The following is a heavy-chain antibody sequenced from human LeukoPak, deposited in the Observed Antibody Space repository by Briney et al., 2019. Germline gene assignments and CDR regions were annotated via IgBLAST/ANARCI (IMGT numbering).Heavy chain of an antibody. CDR2: IIPIFGTA. D-gene: IGHD3-22*01. V-gene: IGHV1-69*05. CDR1: GGTFSSYA. Sequence: SVKVSCKASGGTFSSYAISWVRQAPGQGLEWMGGIIPIFGTANYAQKFQGRVTITTDESTSTAYIELSSLRSEDTAVYYCVRTSPRDLYDSSGYYHYYYYMDVWGKGTTVTVSS. CDR3: VRTSPRDLYDSSGYYHYYYYMDV. J-gene: IGHJ6*03.